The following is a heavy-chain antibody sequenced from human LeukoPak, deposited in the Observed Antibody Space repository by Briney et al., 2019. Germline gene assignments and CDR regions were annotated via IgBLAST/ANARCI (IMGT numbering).Heavy chain of an antibody. Sequence: SETLSLTCTVSGGSISSYYWSWIRQPPGKGLEWIGYIYHSGSTYYNPSLKSRVTISVDRSKNQFSLKLSSVTAADTAVYYCARAGGSYDFWSGYPNDAFDIWGQGTMVTVSS. D-gene: IGHD3-3*01. CDR1: GGSISSYY. V-gene: IGHV4-59*12. CDR3: ARAGGSYDFWSGYPNDAFDI. CDR2: IYHSGST. J-gene: IGHJ3*02.